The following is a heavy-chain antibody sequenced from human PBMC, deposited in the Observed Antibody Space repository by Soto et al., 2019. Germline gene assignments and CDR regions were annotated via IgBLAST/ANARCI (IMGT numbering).Heavy chain of an antibody. CDR2: ISAYNGDT. Sequence: GQLVQSGAEVKRPGASVKVSCRASGYTFTSYGISWVRQAPGQGLEWMGWISAYNGDTKLSQKFEARVSMTTDTSTNTAYMEPRILRSDDTADYYCARDSFPPKAMVTWAFDIWGQGTMVTFSS. CDR1: GYTFTSYG. CDR3: ARDSFPPKAMVTWAFDI. J-gene: IGHJ3*02. V-gene: IGHV1-18*01. D-gene: IGHD5-18*01.